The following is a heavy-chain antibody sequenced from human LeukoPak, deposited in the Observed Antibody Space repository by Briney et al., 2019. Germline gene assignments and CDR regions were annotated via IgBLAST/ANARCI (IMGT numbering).Heavy chain of an antibody. CDR2: INPNSGGT. CDR1: GYTFTGYY. V-gene: IGHV1-2*02. D-gene: IGHD5-18*01. J-gene: IGHJ6*02. CDR3: ARDPGGYSYGWTPYYYGMDV. Sequence: ASVKVSCKASGYTFTGYYMHWVRQAPGQGLEWMGWINPNSGGTNYAQKLQGRVTMTTDTSTSTAYMELRSLRSDDTAVYYCARDPGGYSYGWTPYYYGMDVWGQGTTVTVSS.